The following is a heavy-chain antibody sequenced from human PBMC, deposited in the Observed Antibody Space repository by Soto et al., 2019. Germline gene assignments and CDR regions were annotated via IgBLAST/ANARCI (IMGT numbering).Heavy chain of an antibody. CDR3: AKGTDFDWSEESY. V-gene: IGHV3-23*01. CDR1: GFTFSSYA. D-gene: IGHD3-9*01. Sequence: GGSLRLSCAASGFTFSSYAMSWFRQAPGKGLEWVSAISGSGGSTYYADSVKGRFTISRDNSKNTLYLQMNSLRAEDTAVYYCAKGTDFDWSEESYWGQGTLVTVSS. CDR2: ISGSGGST. J-gene: IGHJ4*02.